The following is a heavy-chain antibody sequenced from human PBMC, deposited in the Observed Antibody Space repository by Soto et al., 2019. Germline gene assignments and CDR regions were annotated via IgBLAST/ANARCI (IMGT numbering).Heavy chain of an antibody. V-gene: IGHV4-39*01. CDR2: IYYSGST. CDR1: GGSISSGDYY. D-gene: IGHD3-3*01. Sequence: SETLSLTCTVSGGSISSGDYYWSWIRQPPGKGLEWIGSIYYSGSTYYNPSLKSRVTISVDTSKNQFSLKLSSVTAADTAVYYCARITIFGVVFDYWGQGTLVTVSS. CDR3: ARITIFGVVFDY. J-gene: IGHJ4*02.